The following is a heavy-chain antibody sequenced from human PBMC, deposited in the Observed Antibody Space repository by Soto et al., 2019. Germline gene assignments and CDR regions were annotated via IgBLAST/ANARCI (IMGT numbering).Heavy chain of an antibody. V-gene: IGHV3-30*18. CDR2: ISYDGSNK. Sequence: PGGSLRLSCAASGFTFSSYGMHWVRQAPGKGLEWVAVISYDGSNKYYADSVKCRFTISRDNSKNTLYLQMNSRRAEDTAVYYCANAYGRIAAAGTDGYYYGMDVWGQGTTVTVSS. CDR1: GFTFSSYG. D-gene: IGHD6-13*01. CDR3: ANAYGRIAAAGTDGYYYGMDV. J-gene: IGHJ6*02.